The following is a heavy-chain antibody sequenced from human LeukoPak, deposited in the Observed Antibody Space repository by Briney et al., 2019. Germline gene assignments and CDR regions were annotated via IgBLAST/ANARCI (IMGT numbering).Heavy chain of an antibody. J-gene: IGHJ6*04. Sequence: SVKVSCKASGGTFSSYAISWVRQAPGQGLEWMGGIIPIFGTANYAQKFQGRVTITADKSTSTAYMELSSLRSEDTAVYYCGHDRNADYGMDVWGKGTTVTVSS. V-gene: IGHV1-69*06. CDR1: GGTFSSYA. CDR3: GHDRNADYGMDV. CDR2: IIPIFGTA. D-gene: IGHD1-14*01.